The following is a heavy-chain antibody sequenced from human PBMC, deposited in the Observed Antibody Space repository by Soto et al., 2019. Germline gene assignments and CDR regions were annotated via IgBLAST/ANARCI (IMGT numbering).Heavy chain of an antibody. V-gene: IGHV3-21*01. Sequence: GGSLRLSCAASGFTFSSYSTNWVRQAPGKGLEWVSSISSSSSYIYYADSVKGRFTISRDNAKNSLYLQMNSLRAGDTAVYFCAREREAVPGLDYFDYWGQGTLVTVSS. D-gene: IGHD6-19*01. CDR1: GFTFSSYS. CDR2: ISSSSSYI. J-gene: IGHJ4*02. CDR3: AREREAVPGLDYFDY.